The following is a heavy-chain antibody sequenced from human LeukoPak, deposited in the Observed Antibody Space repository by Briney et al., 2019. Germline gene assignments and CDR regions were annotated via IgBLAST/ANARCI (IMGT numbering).Heavy chain of an antibody. D-gene: IGHD4-17*01. CDR3: AREARLLTTVTRSHHVDP. V-gene: IGHV1-46*01. CDR1: GYTFTSNY. Sequence: ASVKVSCKAFGYTFTSNYMHWVRQAPGQGPEWMGVISPSGGSTTYAQKFQGRVTLTRDMSTSTDYLELSSLRSDDTAVYYCAREARLLTTVTRSHHVDPWGQGTLVTVSS. CDR2: ISPSGGST. J-gene: IGHJ5*02.